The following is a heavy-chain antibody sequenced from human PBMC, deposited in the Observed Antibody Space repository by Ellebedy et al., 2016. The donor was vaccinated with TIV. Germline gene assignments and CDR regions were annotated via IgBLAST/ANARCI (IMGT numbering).Heavy chain of an antibody. Sequence: GGSLRLSCAASGFTFSSYSMNWVRQAPGKGLEWVSYISSSSTIYYADSVKGRFTISRDNAKNSLYPQMNSLRDEDTAVYYCARGLTMYYFDYWGQGTLVTVSS. V-gene: IGHV3-48*02. CDR3: ARGLTMYYFDY. CDR2: ISSSSTI. CDR1: GFTFSSYS. J-gene: IGHJ4*02. D-gene: IGHD3-10*02.